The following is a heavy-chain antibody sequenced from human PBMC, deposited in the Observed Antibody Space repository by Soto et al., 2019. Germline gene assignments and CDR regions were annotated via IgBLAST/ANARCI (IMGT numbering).Heavy chain of an antibody. CDR3: ARPCNYFDSSGTDY. CDR2: ISSSGSTK. CDR1: GFTFSSYE. J-gene: IGHJ4*02. Sequence: GGSQRLSCADSGFTFSSYEMNWVRQAPGKGLEWVSYISSSGSTKYYADSVKGRFTISRDNAKNSLYLQMNSLRAEDTAVYYCARPCNYFDSSGTDYWGQGTLVTVSS. D-gene: IGHD3-22*01. V-gene: IGHV3-48*03.